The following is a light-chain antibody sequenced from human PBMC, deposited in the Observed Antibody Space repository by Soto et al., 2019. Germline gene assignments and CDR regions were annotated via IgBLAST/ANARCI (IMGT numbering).Light chain of an antibody. CDR1: SSDVGGYNY. CDR2: EVS. V-gene: IGLV2-14*01. Sequence: QSALIQPASVSGSPGQSITISCTGTSSDVGGYNYVSWYQHHPGKAPKVMIYEVSNRPSGVSNRFSGSKSGNTASLTISGLQAEDEAVYYCSSYTSSNTLFGGGTKLTVL. CDR3: SSYTSSNTL. J-gene: IGLJ2*01.